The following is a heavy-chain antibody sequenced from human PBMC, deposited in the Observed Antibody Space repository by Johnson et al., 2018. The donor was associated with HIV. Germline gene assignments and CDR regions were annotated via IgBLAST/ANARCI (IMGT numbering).Heavy chain of an antibody. CDR3: ARDFMYAFDI. D-gene: IGHD3-10*02. J-gene: IGHJ3*02. CDR2: ISYDGSNK. V-gene: IGHV3-30*04. Sequence: QVQLVESGGGVVQPGRSLRLSCAASGFTFSSYAMHWVRQAPGKGLEWVAVISYDGSNKYYADSVKGRFTISRDNSKNTLYLQMNSLRAEDTAAYYCARDFMYAFDIWGQGTMVTVSS. CDR1: GFTFSSYA.